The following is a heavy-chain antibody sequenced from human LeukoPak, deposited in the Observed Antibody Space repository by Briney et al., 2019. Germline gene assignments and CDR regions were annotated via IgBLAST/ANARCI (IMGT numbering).Heavy chain of an antibody. V-gene: IGHV3-74*01. Sequence: GGSLRLSCTASGFIFSHYGMHWVRQAPGKGLVWVSRIASDGSSTTYADSVKGRFSISRDNAKNTLYLQMNSLRVEDTAVYYCARGRPHGNDYWGQGTLVTVSS. D-gene: IGHD4-23*01. CDR1: GFIFSHYG. CDR2: IASDGSST. J-gene: IGHJ4*02. CDR3: ARGRPHGNDY.